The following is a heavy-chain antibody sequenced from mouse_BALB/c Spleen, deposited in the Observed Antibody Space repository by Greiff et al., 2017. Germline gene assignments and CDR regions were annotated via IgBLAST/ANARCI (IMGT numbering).Heavy chain of an antibody. CDR1: GYTFTSYW. Sequence: QVQLQQSGAELARPGASVKLSCKASGYTFTSYWMQWVKQRPGQGLEWIGAIYPGDGDTRYTQKFKGKATLTADKSSSTAYMQLSSLASEDSAVYYCARGNGNYSYAMDYWGQGTSVTVSS. CDR2: IYPGDGDT. D-gene: IGHD2-1*01. V-gene: IGHV1-87*01. J-gene: IGHJ4*01. CDR3: ARGNGNYSYAMDY.